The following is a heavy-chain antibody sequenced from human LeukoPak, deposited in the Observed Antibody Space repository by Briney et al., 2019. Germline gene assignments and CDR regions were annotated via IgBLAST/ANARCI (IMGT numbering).Heavy chain of an antibody. CDR2: INHSGST. CDR1: GGSFSGYY. CDR3: ARKGELWFDP. J-gene: IGHJ5*02. D-gene: IGHD1-26*01. Sequence: SSETLSLTCAVYGGSFSGYYWSWIRQPPGKGLEWIGEINHSGSTNYNPSLKSRVTISVDTSKNQFSLKLSSVTAADTAVYYCARKGELWFDPWGQGTLVTVSS. V-gene: IGHV4-34*01.